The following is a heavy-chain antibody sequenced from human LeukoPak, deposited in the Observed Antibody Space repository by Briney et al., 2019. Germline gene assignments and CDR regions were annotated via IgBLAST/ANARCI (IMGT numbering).Heavy chain of an antibody. CDR3: ARATMVRGVILHHFDY. CDR2: INPNSGGT. V-gene: IGHV1-2*02. J-gene: IGHJ4*02. D-gene: IGHD3-10*01. CDR1: GYTFTGYY. Sequence: APVKVSCKASGYTFTGYYMHWVRQAPGQGLEWMGWINPNSGGTNYAQKFQGRVTMTRDTSISTAYMELSRLRSDDTAVYYCARATMVRGVILHHFDYWGQGTLVTVSS.